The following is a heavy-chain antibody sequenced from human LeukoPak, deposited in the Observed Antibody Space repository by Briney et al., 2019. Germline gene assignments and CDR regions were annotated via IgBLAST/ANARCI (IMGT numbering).Heavy chain of an antibody. J-gene: IGHJ5*02. CDR3: VRHRTAGIGENWFDP. D-gene: IGHD3-10*01. CDR2: IANEATNYAT. Sequence: GGSLKLSCAASGLSFTDSGFHWVRHASGKGLEWVARIANEATNYATAYAASVKGRFTIYRDNSKKTAYLQMNSLKTGDTAVYYCVRHRTAGIGENWFDPWGQGTLVTVSS. V-gene: IGHV3-73*01. CDR1: GLSFTDSG.